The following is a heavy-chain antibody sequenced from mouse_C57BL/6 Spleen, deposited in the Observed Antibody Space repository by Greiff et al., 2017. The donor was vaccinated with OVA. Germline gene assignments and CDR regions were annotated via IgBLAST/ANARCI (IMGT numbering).Heavy chain of an antibody. Sequence: QVQLKESGPELVKPGASVKISCKASGYTFTDYYINWVKQRPGQGLEWIGWIFPGSGSTYYNEKFKGKATLTVDKSSSTAYMLLSSLTSELSSVYSCARGEENSVLPQPFFAYWGQGTLVTVSA. CDR2: IFPGSGST. V-gene: IGHV1-75*01. CDR1: GYTFTDYY. CDR3: ARGEENSVLPQPFFAY. D-gene: IGHD3-2*02. J-gene: IGHJ3*01.